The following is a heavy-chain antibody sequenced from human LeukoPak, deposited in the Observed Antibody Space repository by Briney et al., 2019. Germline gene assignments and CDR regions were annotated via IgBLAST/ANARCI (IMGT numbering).Heavy chain of an antibody. CDR1: GFTFSSYW. V-gene: IGHV3-7*01. CDR2: VKQDGSEK. J-gene: IGHJ4*02. CDR3: ARNLGASSWYGFDY. D-gene: IGHD6-13*01. Sequence: GESLRLSRAASGFTFSSYWMSWVRQAPGKGLEWVANVKQDGSEKYYVDSVRGRFTISRENARNSLYLQMNSLRAEDTAVYYCARNLGASSWYGFDYWGQGTLVTVSS.